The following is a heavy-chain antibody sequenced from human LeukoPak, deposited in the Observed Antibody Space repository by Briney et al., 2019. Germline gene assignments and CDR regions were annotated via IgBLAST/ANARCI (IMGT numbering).Heavy chain of an antibody. CDR3: ASEQWLVSDAFDI. J-gene: IGHJ3*02. CDR1: GFTFSSYW. V-gene: IGHV3-74*01. D-gene: IGHD6-19*01. CDR2: INTDGSST. Sequence: GGSLRLSCAASGFTFSSYWMHWVRQAPGKGLVWVSRINTDGSSTSYADSVKGRFTISRDNAKNTLYLQMNSLRAEDTAVYYCASEQWLVSDAFDIWGQGTMVTVSS.